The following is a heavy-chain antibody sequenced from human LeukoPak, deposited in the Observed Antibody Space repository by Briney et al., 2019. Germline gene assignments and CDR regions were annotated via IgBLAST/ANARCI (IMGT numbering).Heavy chain of an antibody. J-gene: IGHJ4*02. D-gene: IGHD3-3*01. V-gene: IGHV3-48*03. CDR2: ISSTGYTT. Sequence: GGSLRLSCAASGFTFGDYEMHWVRQAPGKGLEWVSHISSTGYTTFYADSVKGRFTISRDNAKNSLHLQMNSLGVEDTAVYYCARADAYWSGYHFDHWGQGTLVTVSS. CDR1: GFTFGDYE. CDR3: ARADAYWSGYHFDH.